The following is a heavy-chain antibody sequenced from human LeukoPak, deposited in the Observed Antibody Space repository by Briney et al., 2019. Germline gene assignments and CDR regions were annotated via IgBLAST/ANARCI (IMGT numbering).Heavy chain of an antibody. J-gene: IGHJ3*02. CDR3: ARDARGAAAADDAFDI. Sequence: GGSLRLSCAASGLTFSSYWMSWVRQAPGKGLEWVANIKQDGSEKYYVDSVKGRFTISRDNAKNSLYLQMNSLRAEDTAVYYCARDARGAAAADDAFDIWGQGTMVTVSS. CDR2: IKQDGSEK. CDR1: GLTFSSYW. V-gene: IGHV3-7*03. D-gene: IGHD6-13*01.